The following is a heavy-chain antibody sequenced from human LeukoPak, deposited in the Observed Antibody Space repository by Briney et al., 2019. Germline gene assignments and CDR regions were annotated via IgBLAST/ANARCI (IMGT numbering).Heavy chain of an antibody. CDR2: IYTSGST. J-gene: IGHJ4*02. Sequence: SETLSLTCTVSGGSISSYYWSWIRQPAGKGLEWIGRIYTSGSTNYNPSLKGRVTISVDKSKNQFSLKLSSVTAADTAVYYCARVDSSGWTGTFDYWGQGTLVTVSS. D-gene: IGHD6-19*01. CDR1: GGSISSYY. V-gene: IGHV4-4*07. CDR3: ARVDSSGWTGTFDY.